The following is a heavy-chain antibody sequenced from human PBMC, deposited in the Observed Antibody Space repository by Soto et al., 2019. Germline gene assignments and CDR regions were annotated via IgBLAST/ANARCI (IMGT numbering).Heavy chain of an antibody. D-gene: IGHD3-22*01. CDR2: IYHSGST. Sequence: SETLSLTCAVSGGSISSGGYSWSWIRQPPGKGLEWIGYIYHSGSTYYNPSLKSRVTISVDRSKNQFSLKLSSVTAADTAVYYCASESVEDSSGHTRVDYWGQGTLVTVSS. V-gene: IGHV4-30-2*01. CDR1: GGSISSGGYS. CDR3: ASESVEDSSGHTRVDY. J-gene: IGHJ4*02.